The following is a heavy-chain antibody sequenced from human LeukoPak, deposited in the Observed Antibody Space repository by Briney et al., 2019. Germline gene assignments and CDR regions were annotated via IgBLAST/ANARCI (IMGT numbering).Heavy chain of an antibody. V-gene: IGHV1-69*04. CDR2: IIPILGIA. CDR1: GGTFSSYA. CDR3: ARGQEAAGTGWFDP. J-gene: IGHJ5*02. Sequence: SVKVSCKASGGTFSSYAISWVRQAPGQGLEWMGRIIPILGIANYAQKFQGRVTITADKSTSTAYMELSSLRSEDTAVYYCARGQEAAGTGWFDPWGQGTLVTVSS. D-gene: IGHD6-13*01.